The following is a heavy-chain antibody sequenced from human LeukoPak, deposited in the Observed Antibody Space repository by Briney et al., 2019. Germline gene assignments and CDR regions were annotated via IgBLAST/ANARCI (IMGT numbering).Heavy chain of an antibody. CDR1: GFTFGSYW. V-gene: IGHV3-7*01. J-gene: IGHJ6*03. Sequence: GGSLRLSCAASGFTFGSYWMTWVRQAPGKGLEWVANIKQDGSEKYYVDSVKGRFTISRDNAKNSLYLQMNSLRAEDTAVYYCARDQKITMILGGLHYHHYYMDVWGKGTTVSVSS. CDR2: IKQDGSEK. CDR3: ARDQKITMILGGLHYHHYYMDV. D-gene: IGHD3-22*01.